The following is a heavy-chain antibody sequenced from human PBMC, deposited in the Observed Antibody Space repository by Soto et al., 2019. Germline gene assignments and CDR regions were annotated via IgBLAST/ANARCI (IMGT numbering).Heavy chain of an antibody. J-gene: IGHJ6*02. CDR1: GGSISSSSYY. CDR3: ARPLAAGNYGIDV. D-gene: IGHD6-19*01. V-gene: IGHV4-39*01. CDR2: IYYSVST. Sequence: SETLSLTCTVSGGSISSSSYYWGWILHPPGKGLEWIGSIYYSVSTYYNPSLKSRVTISVDTSKNHFSLKLSSVTAADTAVYYCARPLAAGNYGIDVSRDGTTVTVS.